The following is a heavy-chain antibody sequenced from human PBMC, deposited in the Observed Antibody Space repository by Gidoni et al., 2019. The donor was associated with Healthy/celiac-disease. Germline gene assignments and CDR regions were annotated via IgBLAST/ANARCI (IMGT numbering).Heavy chain of an antibody. CDR2: ISWKSGSI. Sequence: EVQLVESGGGLVQPGSSLRLSCAASGFTFDDYDMHWVRQAPGKGLEWVSGISWKSGSIGYADSVKGRFTISRDNAKNSLYLQMNSLRAEDTALYYCAKDVDSYGLRYFDYWGQVTLVTVSS. J-gene: IGHJ4*02. CDR1: GFTFDDYD. D-gene: IGHD5-18*01. CDR3: AKDVDSYGLRYFDY. V-gene: IGHV3-9*01.